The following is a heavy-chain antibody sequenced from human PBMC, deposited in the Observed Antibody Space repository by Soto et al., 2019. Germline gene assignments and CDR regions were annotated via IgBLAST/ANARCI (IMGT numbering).Heavy chain of an antibody. CDR1: GFTFSNYG. V-gene: IGHV3-30*03. CDR2: ILYDGSNK. J-gene: IGHJ6*02. CDR3: ARDQGYCSGGSCYGAYYYYYGMDV. D-gene: IGHD2-15*01. Sequence: GGSLRLSCAASGFTFSNYGMHWVRQTPGKGLEWVTLILYDGSNKYYADSVKGRFTISRDNSKDTLYLQMNSLRAEDTAVYYCARDQGYCSGGSCYGAYYYYYGMDVWGQGTTVTVSS.